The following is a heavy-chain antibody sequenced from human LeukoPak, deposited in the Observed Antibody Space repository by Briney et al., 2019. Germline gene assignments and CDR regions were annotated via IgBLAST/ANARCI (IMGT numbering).Heavy chain of an antibody. D-gene: IGHD3-9*01. CDR3: ARVYDTSFDI. CDR2: IYTSGST. Sequence: KPSETLSLTCTVSGGAISSYYWSWIRQPAGKGLEWIGRIYTSGSTNYNPSLKSRVTMSVDTSKNQFSLKLSSVTASDTDVYYCARVYDTSFDIWGQGTMVTVSS. J-gene: IGHJ3*02. V-gene: IGHV4-4*07. CDR1: GGAISSYY.